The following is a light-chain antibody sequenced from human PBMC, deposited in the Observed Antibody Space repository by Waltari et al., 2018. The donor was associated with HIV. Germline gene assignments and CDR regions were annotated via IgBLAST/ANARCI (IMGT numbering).Light chain of an antibody. J-gene: IGLJ3*02. CDR1: SSNIGSHF. Sequence: QSVLTQPPSASGTPGQRVTISCSGGSSNIGSHFVYWYQQVAGTTPKLLIFRNNTRPAWVPDRVAGSKSGTSASLSISGLRPEDEADYYCATWDDSSSGSWVFGGGTKVTVL. CDR3: ATWDDSSSGSWV. CDR2: RNN. V-gene: IGLV1-47*01.